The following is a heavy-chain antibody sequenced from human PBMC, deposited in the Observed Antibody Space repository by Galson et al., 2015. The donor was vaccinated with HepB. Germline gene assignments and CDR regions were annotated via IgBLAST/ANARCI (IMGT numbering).Heavy chain of an antibody. D-gene: IGHD2-15*01. V-gene: IGHV3-30-3*01. CDR3: ARVDEKYVVAPAPTDY. Sequence: SLRLSCAASGFTFSSYAMHWVRQAPGKGLEWVAVISYDGSNKYYADSVKGRFTISRDNSKNTLYLQMNSLRAEDTAVYYCARVDEKYVVAPAPTDYWGQGTLVTVSS. CDR2: ISYDGSNK. J-gene: IGHJ4*02. CDR1: GFTFSSYA.